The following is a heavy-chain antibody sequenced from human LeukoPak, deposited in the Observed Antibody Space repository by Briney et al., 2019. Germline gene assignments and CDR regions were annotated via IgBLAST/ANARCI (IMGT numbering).Heavy chain of an antibody. J-gene: IGHJ4*02. V-gene: IGHV1-18*01. CDR2: ISAYNGNT. Sequence: ASVKVSCKASGGTFISYAISWGRQAPGQGREWMGWISAYNGNTNYAQKLQRRVTMTTDTSTSTAYMELRSLRSDDTAVYYCACGFGGSYYFDYWGQGTLVTVSS. D-gene: IGHD1-26*01. CDR1: GGTFISYA. CDR3: ACGFGGSYYFDY.